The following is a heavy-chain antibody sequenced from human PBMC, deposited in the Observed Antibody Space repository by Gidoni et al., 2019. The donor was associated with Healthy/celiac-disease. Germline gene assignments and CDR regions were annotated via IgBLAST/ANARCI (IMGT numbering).Heavy chain of an antibody. CDR1: GGSISSYY. Sequence: QVQLQESCPGLVKPSETLSLTCTASGGSISSYYWSWIRQPPGKGLEWIGYIYYSGSTNYNPSLKSRVTISVDTSKNQFSLKLSSVTAADTAVYYCARVASSSWYYFDYWGQGTLVTVSS. CDR3: ARVASSSWYYFDY. CDR2: IYYSGST. D-gene: IGHD6-13*01. V-gene: IGHV4-59*01. J-gene: IGHJ4*02.